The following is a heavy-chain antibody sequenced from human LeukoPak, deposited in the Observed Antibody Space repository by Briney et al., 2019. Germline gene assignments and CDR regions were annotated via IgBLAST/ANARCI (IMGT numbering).Heavy chain of an antibody. D-gene: IGHD7-27*01. Sequence: GGSLRLSCAASGFTFSDYYMAWIRQAPGKGLEWLSFLTSSGTTSYYADSVRGRFTISRDNAKNSLYLQMNSLRAEDTAVYYCARDLNWETYWGQGTLVSVSS. CDR2: LTSSGTTS. CDR3: ARDLNWETY. CDR1: GFTFSDYY. V-gene: IGHV3-11*04. J-gene: IGHJ4*02.